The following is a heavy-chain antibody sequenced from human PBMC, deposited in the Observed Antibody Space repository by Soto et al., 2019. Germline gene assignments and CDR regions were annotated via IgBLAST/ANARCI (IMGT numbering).Heavy chain of an antibody. J-gene: IGHJ4*02. Sequence: QVQLVESGGGVVQPGRSLRLSCAASGFTFSSYAMKWVRQAPGKGLEWVAVISFDGSNKYYADSVKGRFTISRDNTKNTLYHQMNSLRAEDTAVYFCARGPSSLTRFDYWGQGTLVTVSS. D-gene: IGHD2-2*01. CDR3: ARGPSSLTRFDY. CDR2: ISFDGSNK. CDR1: GFTFSSYA. V-gene: IGHV3-30*14.